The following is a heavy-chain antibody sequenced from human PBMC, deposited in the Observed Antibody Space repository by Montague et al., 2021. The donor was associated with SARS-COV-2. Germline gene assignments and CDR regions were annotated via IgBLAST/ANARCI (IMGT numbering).Heavy chain of an antibody. CDR2: IKQSGST. CDR1: GGSFGDDH. Sequence: TLSLTCAVYGGSFGDDHWSWIRQPPGKGLEWIGDIKQSGSTNYNPSLKSRVTISVDTSKNQFSLKLTSVTAADTAVYFCARGHLSVSMIVVVFTSASYYFDYWGRGAQVTVSS. V-gene: IGHV4-34*01. CDR3: ARGHLSVSMIVVVFTSASYYFDY. J-gene: IGHJ4*02. D-gene: IGHD3-22*01.